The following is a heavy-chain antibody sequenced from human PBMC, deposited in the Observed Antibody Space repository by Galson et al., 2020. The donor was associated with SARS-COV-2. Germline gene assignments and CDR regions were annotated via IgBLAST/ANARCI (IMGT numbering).Heavy chain of an antibody. D-gene: IGHD5-18*01. J-gene: IGHJ2*01. Sequence: SETLSPTCAVSGGSISSGGYSWTWIRQPPGKALEWIGYLYQSGATQYNPSLKSRLTISVDRSKNQLSLDLRSVTVADSAVYYCARRYTYGLSPYWYFDLWGPGTLVTVSS. V-gene: IGHV4-30-2*01. CDR1: GGSISSGGYS. CDR2: LYQSGAT. CDR3: ARRYTYGLSPYWYFDL.